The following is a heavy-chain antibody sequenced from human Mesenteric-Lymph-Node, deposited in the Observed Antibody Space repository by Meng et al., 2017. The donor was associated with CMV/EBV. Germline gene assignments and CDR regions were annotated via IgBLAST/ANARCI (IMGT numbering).Heavy chain of an antibody. J-gene: IGHJ4*02. V-gene: IGHV4-34*01. D-gene: IGHD3-22*01. CDR2: INSSGST. CDR3: ARVFYDSRGYYSKPFDY. Sequence: YSGSCSGYYWSWIRQAPGKGLEWIGEINSSGSTNSNPSLKSRVTMSVDTSKNQFSLQLTSVAAADTAVYYCARVFYDSRGYYSKPFDYWGQGTLVTVSS. CDR1: SGSCSGYY.